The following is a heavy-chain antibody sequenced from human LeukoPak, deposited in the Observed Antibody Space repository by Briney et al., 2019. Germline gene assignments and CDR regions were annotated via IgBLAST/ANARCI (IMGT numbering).Heavy chain of an antibody. J-gene: IGHJ4*02. CDR1: GFTFSSYS. D-gene: IGHD1-26*01. CDR2: ISNIGSHI. Sequence: GGSLRLPCAASGFTFSSYSMNWVRQAPGKGLEWVSSISNIGSHIFYADSVEGRFTISRDNAQNSLYLQMSSLRAEDTAVYFCANSPKSDYWGQGTLVTVSS. CDR3: ANSPKSDY. V-gene: IGHV3-21*01.